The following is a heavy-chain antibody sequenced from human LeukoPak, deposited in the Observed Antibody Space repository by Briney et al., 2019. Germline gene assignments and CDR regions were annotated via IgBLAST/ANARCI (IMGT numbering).Heavy chain of an antibody. V-gene: IGHV1-69*13. CDR1: GGTFSSYA. D-gene: IGHD3-10*01. CDR3: ARDKYYYGSVSCPQAV. J-gene: IGHJ4*02. CDR2: IIPIFGTA. Sequence: ASVKVSCKASGGTFSSYAISWMRQAPGQGLEWMGGIIPIFGTANYAQKFQGRVTITADESTSTAYMELSSLRSDDTAVYYCARDKYYYGSVSCPQAVWGQGPLVTVSS.